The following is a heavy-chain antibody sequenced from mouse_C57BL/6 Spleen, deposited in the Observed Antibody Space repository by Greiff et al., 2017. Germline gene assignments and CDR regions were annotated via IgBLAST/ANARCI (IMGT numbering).Heavy chain of an antibody. CDR1: GYTFTDYY. CDR2: INPNNGGT. J-gene: IGHJ2*01. Sequence: VQLQQSGPELVKPGASVKISCKASGYTFTDYYMNWVKQSHGKSLEWIGDINPNNGGTSYNQKFKGKATLTVDKSSSTAYMELRSLTSEDSAVYYCARRAGPLDYWGQGTTLTVSS. CDR3: ARRAGPLDY. D-gene: IGHD3-1*01. V-gene: IGHV1-26*01.